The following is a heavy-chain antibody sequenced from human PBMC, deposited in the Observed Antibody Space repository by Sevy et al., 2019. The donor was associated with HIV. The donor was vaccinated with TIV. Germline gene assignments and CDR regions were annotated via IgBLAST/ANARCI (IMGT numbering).Heavy chain of an antibody. V-gene: IGHV3-53*01. J-gene: IGHJ4*02. CDR2: IYSDGTT. Sequence: GGSLRLSCAASGFSVSRNHINWVRQAPGKGQEWISVIYSDGTTKYADSVKGRFTISRDTSNNTGYLQVSSLRADDTAVYYCARRLSSAWYFDFWGQGTLVTVSS. CDR3: ARRLSSAWYFDF. CDR1: GFSVSRNH. D-gene: IGHD6-19*01.